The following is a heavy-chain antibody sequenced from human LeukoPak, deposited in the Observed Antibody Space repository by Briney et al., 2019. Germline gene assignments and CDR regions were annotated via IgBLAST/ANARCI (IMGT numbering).Heavy chain of an antibody. J-gene: IGHJ6*04. CDR1: GGCLIDNR. D-gene: IGHD5-18*01. CDR2: ITDDGTP. V-gene: IGHV4-34*01. Sequence: SETLSLTCAVYGGCLIDNRWTWIRQSPGKGPEWIGDITDDGTPNSIACLSSRLSMSVDTSKNQFSLRLTSVTAADTAVYYCARGGRHCTTSTCRTNSYIHRLAEKENPTGSTFADKSLDVWGTGTTVIVSS. CDR3: ARGGRHCTTSTCRTNSYIHRLAEKENPTGSTFADKSLDV.